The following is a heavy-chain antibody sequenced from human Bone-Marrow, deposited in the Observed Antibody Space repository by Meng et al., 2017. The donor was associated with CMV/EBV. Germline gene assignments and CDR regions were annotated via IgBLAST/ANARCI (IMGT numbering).Heavy chain of an antibody. V-gene: IGHV3-48*03. CDR2: ISVGGSTI. CDR1: GFTFSSYE. Sequence: GGSLRLSCAASGFTFSSYEMNWVRQAPGKGLEWVSYISVGGSTIYYTDSVKGRFTISRDNAKNSLYLQMNSLRAEDTALYYCAKDILVGATYYYYGMDVWGQGTTVTVSS. D-gene: IGHD1-26*01. CDR3: AKDILVGATYYYYGMDV. J-gene: IGHJ6*02.